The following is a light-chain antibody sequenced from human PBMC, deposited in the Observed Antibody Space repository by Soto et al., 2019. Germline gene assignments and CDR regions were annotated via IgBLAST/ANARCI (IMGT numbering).Light chain of an antibody. CDR1: SSDVGSYNL. CDR2: EGS. Sequence: QSVLTQPASVSGSPGQSITLSCTGTSSDVGSYNLVSWYQQHPGKAPKLMIYEGSKRPSGVSNRFSGSTSGNTASLTISGLQAEDEADYYCCSYAGSSTWVFGGGTKLTVL. V-gene: IGLV2-23*01. J-gene: IGLJ3*02. CDR3: CSYAGSSTWV.